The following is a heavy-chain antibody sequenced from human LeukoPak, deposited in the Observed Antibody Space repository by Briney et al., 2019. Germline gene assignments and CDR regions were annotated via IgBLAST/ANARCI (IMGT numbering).Heavy chain of an antibody. D-gene: IGHD1-26*01. CDR1: GYTFTSYY. J-gene: IGHJ4*02. CDR3: ARDPGTRAIVGATDY. V-gene: IGHV1-46*01. CDR2: INPSGGST. Sequence: ASVKVSCKASGYTFTSYYMHWVRQAPGQGLEWMGIINPSGGSTSYAQKFQGRVTMTRDTSTSTVYMELSSLRSEDTAVYYCARDPGTRAIVGATDYRGQGTLVTVSS.